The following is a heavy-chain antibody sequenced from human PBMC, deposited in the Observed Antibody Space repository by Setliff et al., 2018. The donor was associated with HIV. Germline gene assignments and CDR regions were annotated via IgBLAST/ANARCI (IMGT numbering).Heavy chain of an antibody. V-gene: IGHV1-69*05. Sequence: SVKVSCKASGGTFSSYAVSYLRQAPGQGLEWMGGIVPIFGTANYAQKLQGRVTMTTDTSTSTAYMELRSLRSDDTAVYYCARGPPIVVVPAALLTFDYWGQGTLVTVSS. D-gene: IGHD2-2*01. CDR2: IVPIFGTA. CDR1: GGTFSSYA. J-gene: IGHJ4*02. CDR3: ARGPPIVVVPAALLTFDY.